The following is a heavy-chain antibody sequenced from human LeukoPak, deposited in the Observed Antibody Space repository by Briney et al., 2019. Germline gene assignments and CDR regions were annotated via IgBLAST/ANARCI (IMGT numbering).Heavy chain of an antibody. D-gene: IGHD3-16*01. Sequence: SGTLSLSCTVSGGSIGTYYWSWVRQSPGKGLEWIGYIYVTGNRYNPSVQSRGTISVDTSRNQFFLKMISVTAADTTVYYCTRHSGGSIEDRDVWGKGTKVTVSS. V-gene: IGHV4-59*08. J-gene: IGHJ6*03. CDR3: TRHSGGSIEDRDV. CDR1: GGSIGTYY. CDR2: IYVTGN.